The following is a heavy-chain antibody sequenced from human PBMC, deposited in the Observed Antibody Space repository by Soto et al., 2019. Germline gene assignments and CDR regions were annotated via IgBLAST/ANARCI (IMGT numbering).Heavy chain of an antibody. Sequence: EVQLVETGGGLIQPGGSLRLSCAASGFTVRDNYMSWVRQAPGKGLEWVSLIYSGGSTYYADSVKGRFTISRDSSKNTLYLQMNSLRVEDTAVYYCAAYSNLDYWGLGTLVIVSS. CDR2: IYSGGST. J-gene: IGHJ4*01. CDR1: GFTVRDNY. D-gene: IGHD6-13*01. V-gene: IGHV3-53*02. CDR3: AAYSNLDY.